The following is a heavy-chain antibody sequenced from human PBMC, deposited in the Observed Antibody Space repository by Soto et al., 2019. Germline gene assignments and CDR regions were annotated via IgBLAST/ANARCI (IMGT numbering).Heavy chain of an antibody. J-gene: IGHJ4*02. Sequence: EVQLVESGGALVQPGGSLRLSCVASGFTFSSNSMNWVRQAPGKGLEWVSYISSSSSRVYYADSVKGRFTISIDNDKNSLYLQMDGLRVDDTAVYYCACGFTTHGDQYWGQGNLVTVSS. V-gene: IGHV3-48*04. D-gene: IGHD2-15*01. CDR1: GFTFSSNS. CDR2: ISSSSSRV. CDR3: ACGFTTHGDQY.